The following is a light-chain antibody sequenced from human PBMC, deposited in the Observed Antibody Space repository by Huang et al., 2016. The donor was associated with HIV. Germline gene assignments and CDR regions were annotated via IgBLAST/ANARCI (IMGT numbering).Light chain of an antibody. CDR3: LQTYTYPWT. J-gene: IGKJ1*01. CDR1: QAIRND. CDR2: AAS. V-gene: IGKV1-6*01. Sequence: IQMTQSPASLSASVGDRVTITCRASQAIRNDLGWYQQRLGKAPKLLVSAASHLQSWFPSRFSGSGSCTHFTLTISGLQSEDFATYYCLQTYTYPWTFGQGTKVEI.